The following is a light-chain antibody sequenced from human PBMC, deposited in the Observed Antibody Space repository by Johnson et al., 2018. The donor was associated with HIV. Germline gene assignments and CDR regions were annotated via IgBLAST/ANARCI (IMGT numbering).Light chain of an antibody. CDR3: GTWDTSLGAQYV. CDR2: DNN. Sequence: QSVLTQPPSVSAAPGQKVTISCSGSSSNIGNNYVSWYQQLPGTAPKLLIYDNNKRPSGIPDRFSDSKSGTSATLAITALQTGDEADYYCGTWDTSLGAQYVFGSGTKVTVL. J-gene: IGLJ1*01. CDR1: SSNIGNNY. V-gene: IGLV1-51*01.